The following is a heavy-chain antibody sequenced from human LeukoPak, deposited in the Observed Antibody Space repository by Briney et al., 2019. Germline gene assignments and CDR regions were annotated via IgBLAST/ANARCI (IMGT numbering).Heavy chain of an antibody. CDR2: IDWDDDK. V-gene: IGHV2-70*04. J-gene: IGHJ4*02. CDR3: ARLRTNYYDSSGYYEAYYFDY. Sequence: ESGPTPVNPTQTLTLTCTFSGFSLSTSGMRVSWIRQPPGKALEWLARIDWDDDKFYSTSLKTRLTISKDTSKNQVVLTMTNMDPVDTATYYCARLRTNYYDSSGYYEAYYFDYWGQGTLVTVSS. CDR1: GFSLSTSGMR. D-gene: IGHD3-22*01.